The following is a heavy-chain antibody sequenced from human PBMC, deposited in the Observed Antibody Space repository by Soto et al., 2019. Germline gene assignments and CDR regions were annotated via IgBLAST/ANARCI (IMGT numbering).Heavy chain of an antibody. CDR3: TTALAADDYYYYYGMDV. CDR2: IKSKTDGGTT. V-gene: IGHV3-15*01. D-gene: IGHD2-15*01. CDR1: GFTFSNAW. J-gene: IGHJ6*02. Sequence: GGSLRLSCAASGFTFSNAWMSWVRQAPGKGLEWVGRIKSKTDGGTTDYAAPVKGRFTISRDDSKNTLYLQMNSLKTEDTAVYYCTTALAADDYYYYYGMDVWGQGTTVTVSS.